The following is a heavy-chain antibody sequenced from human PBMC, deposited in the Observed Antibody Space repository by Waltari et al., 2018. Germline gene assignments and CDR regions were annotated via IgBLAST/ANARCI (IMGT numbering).Heavy chain of an antibody. CDR1: GFTFDDFA. CDR2: INWNPKKI. V-gene: IGHV3-9*01. Sequence: EVQLEESGGGLVQPGKSLRLSCLASGFTFDDFAMHWVRQTPGGGLEWVLGINWNPKKIAYADSVKGRFTISRDNAKNSLDLEMSSLRLEDTALYYCARDIAIVPSGSLDYWGQGTLVVVSS. CDR3: ARDIAIVPSGSLDY. D-gene: IGHD5-18*01. J-gene: IGHJ4*02.